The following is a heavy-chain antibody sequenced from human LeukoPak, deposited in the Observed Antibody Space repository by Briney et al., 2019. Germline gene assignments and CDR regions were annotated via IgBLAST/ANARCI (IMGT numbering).Heavy chain of an antibody. V-gene: IGHV4-31*03. Sequence: PSQTLSLTCTVSGGSISSGGYYWSWIRQHPGKGLEWIGYIYYSGSTYYNPSLKSRVTISVDTSKNQFSLKLSSVTAADTAVYYCARGYSSSWYGPLDYWGQGTLVTVSS. CDR1: GGSISSGGYY. CDR3: ARGYSSSWYGPLDY. J-gene: IGHJ4*02. CDR2: IYYSGST. D-gene: IGHD6-13*01.